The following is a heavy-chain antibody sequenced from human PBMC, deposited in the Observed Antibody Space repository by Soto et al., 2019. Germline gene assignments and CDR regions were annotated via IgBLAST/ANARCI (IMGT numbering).Heavy chain of an antibody. CDR2: IYYSGST. Sequence: SETLSLTCIVSGGSIISSSYYCGCIRQPPGKGLELIGSIYYSGSTYYNPSLKSRVTISVDTSKNQFSLKLSSVTAADTAVFYCARHRARNWFDPWGQGTLVTVSS. CDR3: ARHRARNWFDP. J-gene: IGHJ5*02. D-gene: IGHD6-6*01. CDR1: GGSIISSSYY. V-gene: IGHV4-39*01.